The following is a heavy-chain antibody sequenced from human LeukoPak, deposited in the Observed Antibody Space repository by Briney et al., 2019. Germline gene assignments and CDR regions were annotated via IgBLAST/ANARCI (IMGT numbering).Heavy chain of an antibody. J-gene: IGHJ5*02. CDR1: GYTFTSYG. Sequence: AASVKVSCKASGYTFTSYGISWVRQAPGQGLEWMGWISAYNGNTNYAQKLQGRVTMTTDTSTSTAYMELRSLRSEDTAVYYCASQINYYGSGSYYHNWFDPWGQGTLVTVSS. D-gene: IGHD3-10*01. V-gene: IGHV1-18*01. CDR2: ISAYNGNT. CDR3: ASQINYYGSGSYYHNWFDP.